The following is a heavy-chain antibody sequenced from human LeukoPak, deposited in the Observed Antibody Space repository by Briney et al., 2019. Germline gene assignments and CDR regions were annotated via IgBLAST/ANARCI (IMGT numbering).Heavy chain of an antibody. D-gene: IGHD4-23*01. V-gene: IGHV3-30*02. Sequence: PGGSLRLSCAASGFTFTTYGMHWVRQAPGKGLEWVACIYPDGNNKYYADSVKGRFTISRDNSKNTLYLQMNSLRAEDTAVYYCAMGTTVGSFDYWGQGTLVTVSS. CDR1: GFTFTTYG. CDR3: AMGTTVGSFDY. J-gene: IGHJ4*02. CDR2: IYPDGNNK.